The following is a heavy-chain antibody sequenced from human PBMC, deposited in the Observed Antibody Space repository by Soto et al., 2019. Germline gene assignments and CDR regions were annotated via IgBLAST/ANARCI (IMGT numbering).Heavy chain of an antibody. D-gene: IGHD3-22*01. Sequence: GGSLRLSCAASGFTFSSYCMHWGRHAPGKGLEWVAVISYDGSNKYYADSVKGRFTISRDKSKNTLYLQMNSLRAEDTAVYYCAKTHYYDSSGYPHYWGQGTLVTVSS. V-gene: IGHV3-30*18. J-gene: IGHJ4*02. CDR1: GFTFSSYC. CDR3: AKTHYYDSSGYPHY. CDR2: ISYDGSNK.